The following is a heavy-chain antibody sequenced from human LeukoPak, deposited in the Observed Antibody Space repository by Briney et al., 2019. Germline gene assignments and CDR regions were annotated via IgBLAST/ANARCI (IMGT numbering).Heavy chain of an antibody. V-gene: IGHV3-11*01. D-gene: IGHD5-24*01. Sequence: KPGGSLRLSCAASGFTFNHSYMSWISQPPGKGVEWVAYISSSGNTIYYADSVKGRFTISRDNAKNSLYLEMVSLGVEDTAVYFCAGVEMLLNVAYDTWGQGRTVSVSS. CDR2: ISSSGNTI. J-gene: IGHJ3*02. CDR1: GFTFNHSY. CDR3: AGVEMLLNVAYDT.